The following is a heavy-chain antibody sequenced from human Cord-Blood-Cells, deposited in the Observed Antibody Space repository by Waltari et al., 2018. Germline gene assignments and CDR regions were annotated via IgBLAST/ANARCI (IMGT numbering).Heavy chain of an antibody. J-gene: IGHJ4*02. D-gene: IGHD3-22*01. CDR3: AKDSKYYDSSGYYDY. CDR1: GFTFDDYA. CDR2: ISWNSGSI. V-gene: IGHV3-9*03. Sequence: EVQLVESGGGLVQPGRSLRLSCAASGFTFDDYAMHWVRQAPGKGLEGVSGISWNSGSICYADSVKGRFTISRDNAKNSLYLQMNSLRAEDMALYYCAKDSKYYDSSGYYDYWGQGTLVTVSS.